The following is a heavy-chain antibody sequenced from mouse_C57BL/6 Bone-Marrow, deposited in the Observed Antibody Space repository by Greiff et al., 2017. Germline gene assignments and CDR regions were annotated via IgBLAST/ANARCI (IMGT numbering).Heavy chain of an antibody. D-gene: IGHD1-1*01. J-gene: IGHJ3*01. CDR3: ARSITTVVDY. CDR2: IDPSDSYT. Sequence: VQLQQPGAELVKPGASVKLSCKASGYTFTSYWMQWVKQRPGQGLEWIGEIDPSDSYTNYNQKFKGKATLTVDTSSSTAYMQLSSLTSEDSAVYYCARSITTVVDYWGQGTLVTVSA. CDR1: GYTFTSYW. V-gene: IGHV1-50*01.